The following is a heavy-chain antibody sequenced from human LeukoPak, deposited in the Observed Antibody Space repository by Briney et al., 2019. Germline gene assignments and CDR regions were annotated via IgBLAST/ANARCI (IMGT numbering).Heavy chain of an antibody. CDR1: GFTFSSYS. CDR2: IWYDGSNK. CDR3: ASCSLSGGSCYYFDY. J-gene: IGHJ4*02. Sequence: GGSLRLSCAASGFTFSSYSMNWVRQAPGKGLEWVAVIWYDGSNKYYADSVKGRFTIPRDNSKNTLYLQMNSLRAEDTAVYYCASCSLSGGSCYYFDYWGQGTLVTVSS. V-gene: IGHV3-33*08. D-gene: IGHD2-15*01.